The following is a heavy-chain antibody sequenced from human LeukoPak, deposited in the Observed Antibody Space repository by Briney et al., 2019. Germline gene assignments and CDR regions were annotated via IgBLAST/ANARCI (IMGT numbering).Heavy chain of an antibody. V-gene: IGHV4-59*01. CDR3: ARGTYYDFWSGYYRGSLFDY. Sequence: PSETLSLTCTVSGGSISSYYWSWIRQPPGKGLEWIGYIYYSGSTNYNPSLKSRVTISVDTSKNQFSLKLSSVTAADTAVYYCARGTYYDFWSGYYRGSLFDYWGQGTLVTVSS. CDR1: GGSISSYY. D-gene: IGHD3-3*01. J-gene: IGHJ4*02. CDR2: IYYSGST.